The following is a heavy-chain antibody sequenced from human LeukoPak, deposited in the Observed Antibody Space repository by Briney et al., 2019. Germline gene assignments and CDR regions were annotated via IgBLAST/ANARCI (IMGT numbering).Heavy chain of an antibody. V-gene: IGHV3-23*01. Sequence: GGSLRLSCAASGFTFSSYAMSWVRQAPGKGLEWVSAISGSGGSTYYADSVKGRFTISRDNSKNTLYLQMNSLRAEDTAVYYCAKTTRYGSGSYPLDYWGQGTLVTVSS. J-gene: IGHJ4*02. CDR2: ISGSGGST. D-gene: IGHD3-10*01. CDR1: GFTFSSYA. CDR3: AKTTRYGSGSYPLDY.